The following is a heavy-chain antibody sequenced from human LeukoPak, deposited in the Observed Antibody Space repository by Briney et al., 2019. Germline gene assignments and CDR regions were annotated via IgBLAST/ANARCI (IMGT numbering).Heavy chain of an antibody. Sequence: PSETLSLTCTVSGGSISSYYWSWIRQPPGKGLEWIGYIYYSGSTNYNPSLKSRVTISVDTSKNQFSLKLSSVTAADTAVYCCARTPSGTGAFDIWGQGTMVTVSS. V-gene: IGHV4-59*01. CDR1: GGSISSYY. CDR3: ARTPSGTGAFDI. D-gene: IGHD1-1*01. CDR2: IYYSGST. J-gene: IGHJ3*02.